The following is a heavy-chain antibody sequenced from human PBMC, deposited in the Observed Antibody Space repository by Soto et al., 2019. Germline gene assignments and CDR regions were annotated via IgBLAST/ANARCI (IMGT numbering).Heavy chain of an antibody. CDR1: GFNVGAYA. Sequence: PGGALRLSCSASGFNVGAYAMSWVRQPPGKGLEWVGFIRRKAYGGTTDYAASVKGRFTISRDDSKSIAYLQMNSLKIEDTAVYYCTRSLAIDFDSWGQGTLVTVSS. CDR2: IRRKAYGGTT. CDR3: TRSLAIDFDS. J-gene: IGHJ4*02. V-gene: IGHV3-49*04.